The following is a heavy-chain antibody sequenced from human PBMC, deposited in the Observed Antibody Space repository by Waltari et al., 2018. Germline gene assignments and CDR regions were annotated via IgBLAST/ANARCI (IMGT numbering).Heavy chain of an antibody. CDR3: ANHRPGGLGMEV. CDR2: IKTDGRGT. V-gene: IGHV3-74*03. Sequence: EGQLVESGGDLVQPGGSLRLSCAASGFTFSNFFMHWVRQAPGKGLEWVSRIKTDGRGTTYADPVQGRFTISRDNAKNTLYLQMNSLRAEDSAIYYCANHRPGGLGMEVWGPGTTVTVSS. D-gene: IGHD2-15*01. J-gene: IGHJ6*02. CDR1: GFTFSNFF.